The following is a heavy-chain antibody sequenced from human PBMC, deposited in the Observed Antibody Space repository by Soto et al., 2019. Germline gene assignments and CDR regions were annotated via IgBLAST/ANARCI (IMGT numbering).Heavy chain of an antibody. J-gene: IGHJ5*02. V-gene: IGHV4-30-2*01. D-gene: IGHD3-22*01. CDR2: IYHTGTT. CDR1: GGSINSGGYS. Sequence: SETLSLTCTVSGGSINSGGYSWTWIRQPPGKGLEWIGFIYHTGTTYYNPSLKSRDTISVDRSKNQFSLKLNSVTAEDTAVYYCVRDLYYYDHWLDPWGQGTLVTISS. CDR3: VRDLYYYDHWLDP.